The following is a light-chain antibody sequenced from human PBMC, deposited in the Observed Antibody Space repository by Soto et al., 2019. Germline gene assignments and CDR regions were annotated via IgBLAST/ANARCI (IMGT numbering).Light chain of an antibody. J-gene: IGKJ4*01. V-gene: IGKV3-11*01. CDR2: DAS. CDR3: QQRSNWPLT. CDR1: QSVSSY. Sequence: EIVWTQSPATLSLSPGERATLSCRASQSVSSYLAWYQQKPGQAPRLLIYDASNRATGIPARFSGSGSGTDFTLTISSLEPEDFAVYYCQQRSNWPLTFGGGTRWISN.